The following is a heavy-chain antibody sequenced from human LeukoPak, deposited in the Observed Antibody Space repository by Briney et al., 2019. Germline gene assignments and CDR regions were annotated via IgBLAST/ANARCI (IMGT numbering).Heavy chain of an antibody. D-gene: IGHD5-24*01. Sequence: SETLSLTRAVYGGSFSRYYWSWIRQSPGKGLEWIAELDHRGDTNYNPSVKTRVTISVDTTKNQFSLKVRSLSAADTAVYYCARGATISETGYFDFWGQGTLVTVSS. V-gene: IGHV4-34*01. CDR3: ARGATISETGYFDF. CDR2: LDHRGDT. J-gene: IGHJ4*03. CDR1: GGSFSRYY.